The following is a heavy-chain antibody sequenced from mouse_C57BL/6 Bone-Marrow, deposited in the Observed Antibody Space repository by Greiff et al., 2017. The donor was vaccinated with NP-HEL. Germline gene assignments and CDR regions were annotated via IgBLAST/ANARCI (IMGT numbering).Heavy chain of an antibody. CDR1: GYSFTGYF. D-gene: IGHD1-1*01. CDR3: AREGSAVVAKFAY. V-gene: IGHV1-20*01. J-gene: IGHJ3*01. CDR2: INPYNGDT. Sequence: EVQRVESGPELVKPGASVKISCKASGYSFTGYFMNWVMQSHGKSLEWIGRINPYNGDTFYNQKFKGKATLTVDKSSSTAHMELRSLTSEDSAVYYCAREGSAVVAKFAYWGQGTLVTVSA.